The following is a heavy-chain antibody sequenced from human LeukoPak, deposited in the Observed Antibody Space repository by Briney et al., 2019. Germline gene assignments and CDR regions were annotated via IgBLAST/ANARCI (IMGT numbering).Heavy chain of an antibody. V-gene: IGHV4-59*01. Sequence: SETLSLTCTVSGGSISTYYWSLVRQPPGKGLEWIGYVYYSGSTEYNPSLKSRVTISIDTSKIQFSLKLNSMTAADTAVYYCARGRDFWSGYSFDYWGQGTLVTVSS. CDR2: VYYSGST. J-gene: IGHJ4*02. CDR3: ARGRDFWSGYSFDY. D-gene: IGHD3-3*01. CDR1: GGSISTYY.